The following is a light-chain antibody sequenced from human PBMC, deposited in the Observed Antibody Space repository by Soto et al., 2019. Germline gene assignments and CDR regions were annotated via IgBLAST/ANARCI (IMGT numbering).Light chain of an antibody. CDR1: QSVDSS. Sequence: EIVMTQSPATLSVSPGESGTLSCRASQSVDSSLAWYQQKPGQAPRLLIYGASTRATGVPARFSGSGSGTEFTLSISSLQSEDFAVSYCQQYKNWPPITFGQGTRLDIK. CDR2: GAS. J-gene: IGKJ5*01. V-gene: IGKV3-15*01. CDR3: QQYKNWPPIT.